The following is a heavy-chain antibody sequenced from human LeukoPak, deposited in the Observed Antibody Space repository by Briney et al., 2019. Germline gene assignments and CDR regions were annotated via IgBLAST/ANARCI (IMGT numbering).Heavy chain of an antibody. CDR2: IYYTGST. V-gene: IGHV4-59*08. D-gene: IGHD5-18*01. CDR3: ARLDTALDY. CDR1: GGSVISYY. J-gene: IGHJ4*02. Sequence: PSETLSPTCTVSGGSVISYYWSWIRQPPGKGLEWIGYIYYTGSTNYNPSLVSRATISIDTSKKQFSLKLSSVTAADTAVYYCARLDTALDYWGQGTLVTVSS.